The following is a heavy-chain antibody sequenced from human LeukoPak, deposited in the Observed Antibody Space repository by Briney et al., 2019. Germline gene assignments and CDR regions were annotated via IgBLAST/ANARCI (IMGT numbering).Heavy chain of an antibody. CDR2: INPNSGGT. CDR3: ARDAGGSGYRDAEYFQH. J-gene: IGHJ1*01. V-gene: IGHV1-2*02. D-gene: IGHD3-22*01. CDR1: GYTFTGYY. Sequence: ASVKVSCKASGYTFTGYYMHWVRQAPGQGLEWMGWINPNSGGTNYAQKFQGRVTMTRDTSISTVYMELSSLRSEDTAVYYCARDAGGSGYRDAEYFQHWGQGTLVTVSS.